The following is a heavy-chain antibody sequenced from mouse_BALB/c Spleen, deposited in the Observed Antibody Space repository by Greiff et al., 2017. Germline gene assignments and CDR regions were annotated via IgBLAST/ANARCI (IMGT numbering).Heavy chain of an antibody. CDR2: INPSNGGT. V-gene: IGHV1S81*02. J-gene: IGHJ2*01. CDR3: TRPTTATYFDY. Sequence: VQLQQPGAELVKPGASVKLSCKASGYTFTSYYMYWVKQRPGQGLEWIGGINPSNGGTNFNEKFKSKATLTVDKSSSTAYMQLSSLTSEDSAVYYCTRPTTATYFDYWGQGTTLTVSS. CDR1: GYTFTSYY. D-gene: IGHD1-2*01.